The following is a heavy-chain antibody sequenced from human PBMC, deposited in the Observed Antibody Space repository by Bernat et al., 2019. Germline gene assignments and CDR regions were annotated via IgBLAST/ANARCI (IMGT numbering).Heavy chain of an antibody. V-gene: IGHV3-23*01. D-gene: IGHD6-13*01. CDR2: ISGSGGST. CDR3: AKDSMTSYSSSWYDWDRGWVY. CDR1: GFTFSSYV. J-gene: IGHJ4*02. Sequence: EVQLLESGGGLVQPGGSLRLSCAASGFTFSSYVMSWVRQAPGKGLEWVSAISGSGGSTYYADSVKGRFTISRDNSKNTLYLQMNSLRAEDTAVYYCAKDSMTSYSSSWYDWDRGWVYWGQGTLVTVSS.